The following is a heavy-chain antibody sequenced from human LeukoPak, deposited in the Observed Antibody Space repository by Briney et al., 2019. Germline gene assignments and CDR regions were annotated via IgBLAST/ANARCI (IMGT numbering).Heavy chain of an antibody. D-gene: IGHD3-16*02. V-gene: IGHV4-39*01. CDR3: ARGQDYVWGSYRYTFDY. CDR1: GGSISSSSYY. J-gene: IGHJ4*02. CDR2: IYYSGST. Sequence: SETLSLTCTVSGGSISSSSYYWGWIRQPPGKGLEWIGSIYYSGSTYYNPSLKSRVTISVDTSKNQFSLKLSSVTAADTAVYYCARGQDYVWGSYRYTFDYWGQGTLVTVSS.